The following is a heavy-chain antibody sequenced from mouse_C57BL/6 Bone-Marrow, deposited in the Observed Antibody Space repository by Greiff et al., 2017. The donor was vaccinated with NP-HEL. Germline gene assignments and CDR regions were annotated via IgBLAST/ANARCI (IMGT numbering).Heavy chain of an antibody. CDR1: GYTFTSYW. J-gene: IGHJ2*01. CDR3: AITGGYYRDY. Sequence: QVQLQQPGAELVKPGASVKLSCKASGYTFTSYWMQWVKQRPGQGLEWIGEIDPSDSYTNYNQKFKGKATLTVDKSSSTAYMQLSSLTSEDSAVYYCAITGGYYRDYWGQGTTLTVSS. V-gene: IGHV1-50*01. D-gene: IGHD2-3*01. CDR2: IDPSDSYT.